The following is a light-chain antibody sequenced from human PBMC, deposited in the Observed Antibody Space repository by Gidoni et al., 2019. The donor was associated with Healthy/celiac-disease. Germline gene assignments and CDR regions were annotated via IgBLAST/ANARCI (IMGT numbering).Light chain of an antibody. V-gene: IGLV2-23*02. CDR1: SSDVGSYNL. J-gene: IGLJ3*02. CDR3: CSYAGSSTFVSWV. Sequence: SALTQPASVSGSPAQSIPLSCTGTSSDVGSYNLVSWYQQHPGKAPKLMIYEVSKRPSGVSNRFSGSKSGNTASLTISGLQAEDEADYYCCSYAGSSTFVSWVFGGGTKLTVL. CDR2: EVS.